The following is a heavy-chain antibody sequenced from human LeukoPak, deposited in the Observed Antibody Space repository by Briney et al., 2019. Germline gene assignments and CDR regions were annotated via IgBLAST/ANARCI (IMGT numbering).Heavy chain of an antibody. J-gene: IGHJ4*02. CDR1: GFHFRSYE. CDR2: ISSSGSTI. V-gene: IGHV3-48*03. D-gene: IGHD5-18*01. Sequence: GRSLRLSCAASGFHFRSYEMNWVHQVPRQGQEWVSYISSSGSTIYYPDSVKGRFTISRYNAKNSLYLQMISLRAEHTAVYYCAGAYSYGGWDYWGQGTLVTVSS. CDR3: AGAYSYGGWDY.